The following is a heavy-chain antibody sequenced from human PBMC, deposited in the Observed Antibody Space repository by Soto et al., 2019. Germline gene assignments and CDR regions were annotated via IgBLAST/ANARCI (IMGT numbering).Heavy chain of an antibody. CDR1: GFSLSTSGVG. Sequence: GSGPTLVNPTQTLTLTCTFSGFSLSTSGVGVGWIRQPPGKALEWLALIYWDDDKRYSPSLKSRLTITKDTSKNQVVLTMTNMDPVDTAAYSFAHRAATTLGGYFDYWGQGTLVTVSS. CDR3: AHRAATTLGGYFDY. D-gene: IGHD1-7*01. V-gene: IGHV2-5*02. J-gene: IGHJ4*02. CDR2: IYWDDDK.